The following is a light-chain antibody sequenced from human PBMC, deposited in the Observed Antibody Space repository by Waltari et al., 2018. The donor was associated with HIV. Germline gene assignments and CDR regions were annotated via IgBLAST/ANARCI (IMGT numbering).Light chain of an antibody. CDR1: SSNIGSNY. J-gene: IGLJ2*01. CDR3: AAWDDSLSGHVV. CDR2: RNN. Sequence: QSVLTQPPSASGTPGQRVTISCSGSSSNIGSNYVYWYQQLPGTAPKLLIYRNNQRPSGVPARFSGSKSGTSASRAISGLRSEDEADYYCAAWDDSLSGHVVFGGGTKLTVL. V-gene: IGLV1-47*01.